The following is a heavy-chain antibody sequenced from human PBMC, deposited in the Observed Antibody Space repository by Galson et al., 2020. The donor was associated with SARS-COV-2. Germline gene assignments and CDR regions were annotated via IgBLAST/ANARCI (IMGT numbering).Heavy chain of an antibody. CDR3: ATDGSTSGAATNWFGP. CDR2: INPNSGGT. D-gene: IGHD1-26*01. V-gene: IGHV1-2*02. Sequence: ASVKVSCKASGYTFTGYYMHWVRQAPGQGLEWMGWINPNSGGTNYAQKFQDRVTMTWDTSIRTAYMVLSRLRSDDTAVYYCATDGSTSGAATNWFGPWGQGTPVTGSS. CDR1: GYTFTGYY. J-gene: IGHJ5*02.